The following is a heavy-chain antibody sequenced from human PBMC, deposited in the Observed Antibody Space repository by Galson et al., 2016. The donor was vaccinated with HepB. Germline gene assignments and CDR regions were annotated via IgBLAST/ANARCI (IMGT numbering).Heavy chain of an antibody. CDR1: GFTFTNYA. CDR3: VRDGMGTTPYDV. V-gene: IGHV3-74*01. J-gene: IGHJ4*02. D-gene: IGHD1-7*01. CDR2: INPDGTKT. Sequence: SLRLSCAASGFTFTNYAMSWFRQAPGKGLVWVSHINPDGTKTAYVDSVKGRFTFSRDNAKNTLSLQMNNLRVEDTAVYYCVRDGMGTTPYDVWGQGTLVTVSS.